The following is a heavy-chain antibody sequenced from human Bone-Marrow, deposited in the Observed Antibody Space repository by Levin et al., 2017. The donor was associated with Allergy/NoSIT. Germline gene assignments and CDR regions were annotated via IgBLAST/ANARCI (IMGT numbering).Heavy chain of an antibody. CDR1: GGSFNDYY. J-gene: IGHJ5*02. Sequence: SETLSLTCSVYGGSFNDYYWSWIRQTPGKGLEWIGENNHDGTTSYNPSLRSRVTISVDTSKRQFSLKMTSVTAADTAVYYCAGGRRRTLTGRTNWFDPWGQGTLVTVSS. CDR3: AGGRRRTLTGRTNWFDP. D-gene: IGHD3-9*01. CDR2: NNHDGTT. V-gene: IGHV4-34*01.